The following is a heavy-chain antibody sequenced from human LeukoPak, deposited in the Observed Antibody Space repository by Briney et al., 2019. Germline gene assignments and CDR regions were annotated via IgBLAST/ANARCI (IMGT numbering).Heavy chain of an antibody. J-gene: IGHJ4*02. CDR2: IEPDGSEK. CDR3: AREESEF. Sequence: GGSLRLSCAASGFTFSSNWMSWVRQAPGKGLEWVANIEPDGSEKYYVDSVKGRFTISRDNAKNSLYLQMNSLRAEDTAVYYCAREESEFWGQGTLVTVSS. D-gene: IGHD3-10*01. CDR1: GFTFSSNW. V-gene: IGHV3-7*03.